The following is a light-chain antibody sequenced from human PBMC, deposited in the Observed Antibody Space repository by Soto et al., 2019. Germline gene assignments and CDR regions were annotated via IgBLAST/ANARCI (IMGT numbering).Light chain of an antibody. CDR1: QSVSSN. CDR3: QQYNNWPYT. Sequence: ELVMTQSPVTLSVSPGERAALSCRAGQSVSSNFAWYQQRPGQAPRLLIYGASTRATGIPARFSGSGSATEFTLTISSLQSEDFAVYYCQQYNNWPYTFGQGTKLEIK. J-gene: IGKJ2*01. V-gene: IGKV3D-15*01. CDR2: GAS.